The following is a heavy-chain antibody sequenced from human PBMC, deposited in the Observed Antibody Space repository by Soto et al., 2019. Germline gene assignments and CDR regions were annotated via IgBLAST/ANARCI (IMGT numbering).Heavy chain of an antibody. Sequence: GGSLRLSCAASGFTFSSYGMHWVRQAPGKGLEWVAVISYDGSNKYYADSVKGRFTISRDNSKNTLYLQMNSLRAEDTAVYYCAKAPVGATYFDYSGQGTLVTVSS. CDR2: ISYDGSNK. CDR3: AKAPVGATYFDY. CDR1: GFTFSSYG. D-gene: IGHD1-26*01. J-gene: IGHJ4*02. V-gene: IGHV3-30*18.